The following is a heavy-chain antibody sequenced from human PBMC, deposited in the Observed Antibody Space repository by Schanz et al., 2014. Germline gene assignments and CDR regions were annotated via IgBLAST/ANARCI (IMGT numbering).Heavy chain of an antibody. J-gene: IGHJ4*02. Sequence: QVQLVQSGAEVKKPGASVKVSCKASGYTFTSHGISWVRQAPGQGLEWMGWITAYNGDTNYALKLQGRVTMTTDTSTSTAYMELRSLRSDDTAVYYCARGGYSSGWYDRDIAHFDYWGQGILVTVSS. D-gene: IGHD6-19*01. V-gene: IGHV1-18*01. CDR1: GYTFTSHG. CDR3: ARGGYSSGWYDRDIAHFDY. CDR2: ITAYNGDT.